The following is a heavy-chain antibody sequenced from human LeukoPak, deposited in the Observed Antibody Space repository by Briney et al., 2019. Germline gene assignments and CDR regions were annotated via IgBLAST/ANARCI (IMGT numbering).Heavy chain of an antibody. CDR1: GGSISSYY. CDR3: AIWSGELNQ. CDR2: IKQDGGEK. V-gene: IGHV3-7*01. D-gene: IGHD3-10*01. J-gene: IGHJ4*02. Sequence: ETLSLTCTVSGGSISSYYWSWVRQAPGKGLEWVANIKQDGGEKYYVDSVKGRFTLSRDNAMNSLYLQMNSLKAEDTAVYYCAIWSGELNQWGQGTLVTVSS.